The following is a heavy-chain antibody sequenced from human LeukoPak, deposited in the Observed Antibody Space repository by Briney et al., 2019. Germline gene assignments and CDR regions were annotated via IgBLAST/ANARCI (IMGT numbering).Heavy chain of an antibody. CDR3: ARPGTLWAYYFDY. J-gene: IGHJ4*02. CDR2: ISSSGSTI. D-gene: IGHD2-21*01. CDR1: GFTFSDYY. V-gene: IGHV3-11*04. Sequence: GGSLRLSCAASGFTFSDYYMSWIRQAPGKGLEWVSYISSSGSTIYYADSVKGRFTISGDNAKNSLYLQMNSLRAEDTAVYYCARPGTLWAYYFDYWGQGTLVTVSS.